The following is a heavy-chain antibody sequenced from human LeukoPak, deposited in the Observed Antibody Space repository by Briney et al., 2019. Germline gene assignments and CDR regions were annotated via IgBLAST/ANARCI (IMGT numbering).Heavy chain of an antibody. Sequence: PGGSLRLSCAASGFTFRSYWMSWVRQAPGKGLEWVANIKQDGSEKYYVDSVKGRFTISRDNAKNSLYLQMNSLRAEDTAVYYCARGGSNYYYYGMDVWGQGTTVTVSS. J-gene: IGHJ6*02. CDR3: ARGGSNYYYYGMDV. V-gene: IGHV3-7*01. D-gene: IGHD1-26*01. CDR2: IKQDGSEK. CDR1: GFTFRSYW.